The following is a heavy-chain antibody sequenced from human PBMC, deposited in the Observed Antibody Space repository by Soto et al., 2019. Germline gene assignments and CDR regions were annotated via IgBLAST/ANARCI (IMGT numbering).Heavy chain of an antibody. V-gene: IGHV4-39*01. J-gene: IGHJ4*02. CDR1: GESISSSSYY. CDR2: IYYSGRT. D-gene: IGHD2-21*02. Sequence: SETLSLTCIVSGESISSSSYYWGWIRQPPGKGLEWIGSIYYSGRTYYNPSFKSRVTISIDTSKNQFSLKLSSVTATDTAVYYCARQRTTVVTQAYFDHWGQGALVTVYS. CDR3: ARQRTTVVTQAYFDH.